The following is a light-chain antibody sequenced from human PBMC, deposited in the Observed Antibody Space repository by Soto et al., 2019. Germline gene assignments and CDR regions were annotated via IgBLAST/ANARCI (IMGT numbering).Light chain of an antibody. J-gene: IGLJ2*01. CDR2: TNN. CDR1: SSNIGAGYN. V-gene: IGLV1-40*01. CDR3: QSCDSSLTDVV. Sequence: QSVLTQPPSVSGAPGQRVTISCTGSSSNIGAGYNVHWYQLLPGTAPKLLIYTNNNRPSGVPDRFSGSKSGTSASLAITGLQAEDEADYYCQSCDSSLTDVVFGGGTKLTVL.